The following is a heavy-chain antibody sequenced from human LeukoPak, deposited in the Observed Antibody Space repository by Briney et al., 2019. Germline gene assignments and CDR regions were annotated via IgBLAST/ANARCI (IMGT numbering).Heavy chain of an antibody. D-gene: IGHD6-19*01. CDR2: IYYSGST. Sequence: SETLSLTCTVSGGSISSGGYYWSWIRQHPGKGLEWIGYIYYSGSTYYNPSLKSRVTISVDTSKNQFSLKLSSVTAADTAVYYCAREVYSSGWYFDYWGQGTLVTVSS. CDR3: AREVYSSGWYFDY. V-gene: IGHV4-31*03. J-gene: IGHJ4*02. CDR1: GGSISSGGYY.